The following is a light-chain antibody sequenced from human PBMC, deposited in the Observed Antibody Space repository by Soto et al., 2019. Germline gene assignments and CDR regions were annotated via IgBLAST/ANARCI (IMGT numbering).Light chain of an antibody. J-gene: IGKJ1*01. CDR2: DAS. CDR3: QQRSNWPVT. CDR1: QSVSSY. V-gene: IGKV3-11*01. Sequence: EIVLTQSPGTLSLSPGERATLSCRASQSVSSYLAWYQQKPGQAPRLLIYDASKRATGISARFSGSGSGTDFTLIISSLEPEDFAVYYCQQRSNWPVTFGQGTKVEVK.